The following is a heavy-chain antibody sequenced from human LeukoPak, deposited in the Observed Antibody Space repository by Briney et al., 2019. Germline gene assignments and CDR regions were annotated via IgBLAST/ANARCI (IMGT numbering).Heavy chain of an antibody. CDR3: AKDRRYSGYDYPAWYFDL. CDR2: ISGSGGST. D-gene: IGHD5-12*01. V-gene: IGHV3-23*01. J-gene: IGHJ2*01. CDR1: GFTFSSYA. Sequence: GGSLRLSCAASGFTFSSYAMSWVRQAPGKGLEWVSAISGSGGSTYYADSVKGRFTISRDNSKNTLYLQMNSLRAADTAVYYCAKDRRYSGYDYPAWYFDLWGRGTLVTVSS.